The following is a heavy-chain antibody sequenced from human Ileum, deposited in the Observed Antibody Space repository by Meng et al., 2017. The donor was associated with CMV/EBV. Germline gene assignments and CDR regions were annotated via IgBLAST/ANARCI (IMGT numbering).Heavy chain of an antibody. CDR1: GYTFSHFA. Sequence: GESLKISCVASGYTFSHFALHWVRQEPGKGLEWVASISYDGNDKNYAESVKGRFTISRDNYKNTAYVQSRGMRPEETAIYYCARGMNGGGNGLDSWGQGTLVTVSS. CDR2: ISYDGNDK. D-gene: IGHD1-20*01. V-gene: IGHV3-30-3*01. J-gene: IGHJ5*01. CDR3: ARGMNGGGNGLDS.